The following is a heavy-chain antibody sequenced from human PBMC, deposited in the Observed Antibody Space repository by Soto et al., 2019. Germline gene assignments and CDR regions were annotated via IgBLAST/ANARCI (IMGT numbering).Heavy chain of an antibody. CDR3: ARDCGPYGSGCYYFDY. D-gene: IGHD3-10*01. CDR2: INPSGGST. V-gene: IGHV1-46*01. Sequence: QVQLVQSGAEVKKPGASVKVSCKASGYTFTSYYMHWVRQAPGQGLEWMGIINPSGGSTSYAQKFQGRVTITADESTSTAYMELSSLRSEDTAVYYCARDCGPYGSGCYYFDYWGQGTLVTVSS. CDR1: GYTFTSYY. J-gene: IGHJ4*02.